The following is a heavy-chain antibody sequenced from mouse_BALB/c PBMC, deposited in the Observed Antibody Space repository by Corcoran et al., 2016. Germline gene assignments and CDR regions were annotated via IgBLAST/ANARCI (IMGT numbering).Heavy chain of an antibody. J-gene: IGHJ1*01. V-gene: IGHV14-3*02. CDR3: ARWDWYFDC. Sequence: EVQLQQSGAELVKPGASVKLSCTASGFNIKDPYMHWVKQRPEQGLEWIGRIDPANGNTKYDPKFQGKATITADTSSNTAYLQLSSLTSEDTAVYYCARWDWYFDCWGAGTTVTVSS. CDR2: IDPANGNT. CDR1: GFNIKDPY.